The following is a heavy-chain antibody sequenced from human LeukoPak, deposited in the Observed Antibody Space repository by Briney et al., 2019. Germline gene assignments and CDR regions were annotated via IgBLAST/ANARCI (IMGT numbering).Heavy chain of an antibody. CDR3: AKEQRDWNYGVFDY. CDR2: ISGSDPGT. J-gene: IGHJ4*02. Sequence: GGSLRLSCVASGFTFKNYAMSWVRRVPGKGLEWVSAISGSDPGTYYADSVKGRFTISRDNSKNMLYLQMNSLRAEDTAEYYCAKEQRDWNYGVFDYWGQGTQVTVSS. CDR1: GFTFKNYA. V-gene: IGHV3-23*01. D-gene: IGHD1-7*01.